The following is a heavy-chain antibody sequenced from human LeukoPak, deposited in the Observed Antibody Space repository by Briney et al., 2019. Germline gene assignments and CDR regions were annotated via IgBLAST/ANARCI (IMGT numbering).Heavy chain of an antibody. CDR3: ARGADIIPVPFDY. J-gene: IGHJ4*02. CDR1: GGSISSCY. D-gene: IGHD3-9*01. V-gene: IGHV4-59*01. CDR2: IYYSGST. Sequence: SETLSLTCTVSGGSISSCYWSWIRQPPGKGLEWIGYIYYSGSTNYNPSLKSRVTISVDTSKNQFSLKLSSVTAADTAVYYCARGADIIPVPFDYWGQGTLVTVSS.